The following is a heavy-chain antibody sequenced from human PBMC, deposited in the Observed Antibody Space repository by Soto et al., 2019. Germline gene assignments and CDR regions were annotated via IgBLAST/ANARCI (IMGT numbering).Heavy chain of an antibody. CDR3: ATLPPRIQLAVLPIPT. Sequence: QVQLRESGPGLVKPSGTLSLNCAVSGGSISSTNWWTWFRQSPGKGLEWSGEMYHSGGTTYNPSLRGRVSMSVDKSKNQFSLRRRHVTAADTAVYYCATLPPRIQLAVLPIPTWGRGPRVTVSA. D-gene: IGHD1-1*01. CDR1: GGSISSTNW. V-gene: IGHV4-4*02. J-gene: IGHJ5*02. CDR2: MYHSGGT.